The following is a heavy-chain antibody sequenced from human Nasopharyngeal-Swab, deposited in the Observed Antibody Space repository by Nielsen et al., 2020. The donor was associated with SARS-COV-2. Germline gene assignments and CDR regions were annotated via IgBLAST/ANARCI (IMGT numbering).Heavy chain of an antibody. Sequence: GGSLRLSCAASGLTFRSYDMHWVRQGTGKGLEWASAIGNAGDTYYPGSVKGRFTISRENAKNSLYLQMNSLRAEDTAVYYCARARYWLAASGPFFDYWGQGTLVTVSS. D-gene: IGHD6-13*01. CDR1: GLTFRSYD. CDR2: IGNAGDT. CDR3: ARARYWLAASGPFFDY. J-gene: IGHJ4*02. V-gene: IGHV3-13*01.